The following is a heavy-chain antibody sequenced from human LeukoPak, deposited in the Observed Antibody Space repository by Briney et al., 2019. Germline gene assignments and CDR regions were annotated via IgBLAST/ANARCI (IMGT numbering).Heavy chain of an antibody. V-gene: IGHV3-23*01. Sequence: GESLRLSCAASGFTFSSYAMSWVRQAPGKGLEWVSGISSSGGSTYYADSVKGRFTISRDNSKNMLFLQMNSLRAEDTAVYYCAKFGSGWYYGASDIWGQGTMVTISS. CDR2: ISSSGGST. CDR3: AKFGSGWYYGASDI. CDR1: GFTFSSYA. D-gene: IGHD6-19*01. J-gene: IGHJ3*02.